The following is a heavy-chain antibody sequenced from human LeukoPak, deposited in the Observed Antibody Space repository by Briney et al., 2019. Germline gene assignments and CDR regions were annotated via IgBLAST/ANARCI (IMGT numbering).Heavy chain of an antibody. CDR2: IIPIFGTA. D-gene: IGHD2-8*01. V-gene: IGHV1-69*13. CDR3: ARVADCTNGVCYNWFDP. J-gene: IGHJ5*02. Sequence: ASVKVSCKASGGTFSSYAISWVRQAPGQGLEWMGGIIPIFGTANYAQKFQGRVTITADESTSTAYMELSSLRSEDTAVYYCARVADCTNGVCYNWFDPWGQGTLVTVSS. CDR1: GGTFSSYA.